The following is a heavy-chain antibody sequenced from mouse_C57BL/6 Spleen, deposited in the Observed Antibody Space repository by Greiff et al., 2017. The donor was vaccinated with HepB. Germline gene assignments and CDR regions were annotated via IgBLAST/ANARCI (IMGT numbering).Heavy chain of an antibody. V-gene: IGHV1-80*01. Sequence: QVQLQQSGAELVKPGASVKISCKASGYAFSSYWMNWVKQRPGKGLEWIGQIYPGDGDTNYNGKFKGKATLTADKSSSTAYMQLSSLTSEDSAVYFCARFYYYGSSEDYFDYWGQGTTLTVSS. J-gene: IGHJ2*01. CDR1: GYAFSSYW. D-gene: IGHD1-1*01. CDR3: ARFYYYGSSEDYFDY. CDR2: IYPGDGDT.